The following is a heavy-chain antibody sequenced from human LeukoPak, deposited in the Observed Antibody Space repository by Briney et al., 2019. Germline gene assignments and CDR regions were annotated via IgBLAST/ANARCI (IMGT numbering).Heavy chain of an antibody. CDR3: AHRTRIIRDSSGYSDY. Sequence: SXPTLVNPTQTLTLTCTFSGFSRRTGGGGVGWIRQPPGKALEWLSLSYWNDDKLYSPALKSRQTITKENTKSQVVLTMTNMDPVDTATYYCAHRTRIIRDSSGYSDYWGQGTLVTVYS. J-gene: IGHJ4*02. CDR1: GFSRRTGGGG. CDR2: SYWNDDK. V-gene: IGHV2-5*01. D-gene: IGHD3-22*01.